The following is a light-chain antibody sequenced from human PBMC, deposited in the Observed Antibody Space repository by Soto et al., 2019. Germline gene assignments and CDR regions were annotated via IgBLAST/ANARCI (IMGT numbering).Light chain of an antibody. V-gene: IGKV1-33*01. Sequence: DIQMTQSPSSLSSSVGDIVTITCQASQDISNYLNWYQQKPGKAPTLLIYDASNLETGVPSRFSGSGSGTDFTFTISSLQPEDIATHYCQQYDNLPLTFGGGTKVEIK. J-gene: IGKJ4*01. CDR3: QQYDNLPLT. CDR1: QDISNY. CDR2: DAS.